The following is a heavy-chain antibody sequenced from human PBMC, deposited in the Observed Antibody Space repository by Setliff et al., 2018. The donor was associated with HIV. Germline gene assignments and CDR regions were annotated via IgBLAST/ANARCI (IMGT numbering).Heavy chain of an antibody. CDR3: ARDDSNYRQHGMDV. CDR2: ISSSGSTI. Sequence: LRLSCETSGFTFGDFCMNWVRQAPGKGLEWVSYISSSGSTIYYADSVKGRFTISRDNAKNSLYLQMNSLRAEDTAVYYCARDDSNYRQHGMDVWGQGTTVTVSS. J-gene: IGHJ6*02. D-gene: IGHD4-4*01. V-gene: IGHV3-48*04. CDR1: GFTFGDFC.